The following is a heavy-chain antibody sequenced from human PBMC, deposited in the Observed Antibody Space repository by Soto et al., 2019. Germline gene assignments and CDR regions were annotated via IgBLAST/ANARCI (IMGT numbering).Heavy chain of an antibody. CDR1: GFSISTDRAA. D-gene: IGHD6-19*01. CDR3: ARAYSSGWFSYFDF. Sequence: SQTLSLTCAISGFSISTDRAAWNWIRQSPSRGLEWLGRTYYRSGWSREYAVSVRGRITINPDTSKSQFSLQLNSVTPEDTAVYFCARAYSSGWFSYFDFWGQGTLVTVSS. CDR2: TYYRSGWSR. V-gene: IGHV6-1*01. J-gene: IGHJ4*02.